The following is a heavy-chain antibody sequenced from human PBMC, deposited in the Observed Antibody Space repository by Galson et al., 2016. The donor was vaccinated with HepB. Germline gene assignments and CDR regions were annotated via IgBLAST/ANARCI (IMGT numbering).Heavy chain of an antibody. CDR3: AKEDGGSGSYLEY. CDR1: GFIFSSYG. J-gene: IGHJ4*02. CDR2: ISRDGRIK. Sequence: SLRLSCAASGFIFSSYGMHWVRLAPGKGLEWVSIISRDGRIKNYAESEKGRFTISRDNSENTLYLQMNTLRVEDTAVYYCAKEDGGSGSYLEYWGQGTLVTVSS. V-gene: IGHV3-30*18. D-gene: IGHD3-10*01.